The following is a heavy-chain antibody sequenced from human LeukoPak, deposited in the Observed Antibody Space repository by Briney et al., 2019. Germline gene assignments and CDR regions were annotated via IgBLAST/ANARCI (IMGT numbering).Heavy chain of an antibody. CDR2: ISGSGGST. CDR1: GFTFSSYA. J-gene: IGHJ4*02. CDR3: ARDFHYYGSGSYSLLFDY. V-gene: IGHV3-23*01. Sequence: GGSLRLSCAASGFTFSSYAMSWVRQAPGKGLEWVSAISGSGGSTYYADSVKGRFTISRDNAKNSLYLQMNSLRAEDTAVYYCARDFHYYGSGSYSLLFDYWGQGTLVTVSS. D-gene: IGHD3-10*01.